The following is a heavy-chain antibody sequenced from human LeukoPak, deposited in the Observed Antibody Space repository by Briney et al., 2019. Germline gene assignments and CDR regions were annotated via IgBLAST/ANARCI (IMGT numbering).Heavy chain of an antibody. CDR3: ARRSDYYGSGSSDFDY. CDR1: GGTFSSYA. D-gene: IGHD3-10*01. V-gene: IGHV1-18*01. CDR2: ISAYNGNT. J-gene: IGHJ4*02. Sequence: ASVKVSCKASGGTFSSYAISWVRQAPGQGLEWMGWISAYNGNTNYAQKLQGRVTMTTDTSTSTAYMELRSLRSDDTAVYYCARRSDYYGSGSSDFDYWGQGTLVTVSS.